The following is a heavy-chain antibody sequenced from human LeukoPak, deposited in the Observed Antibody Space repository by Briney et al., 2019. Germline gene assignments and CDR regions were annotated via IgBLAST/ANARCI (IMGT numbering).Heavy chain of an antibody. CDR2: INHSGST. V-gene: IGHV4-34*01. J-gene: IGHJ4*02. Sequence: PSETLSLTCAVYGGSFSGYYWSWIRQPPGKGLEWIGEINHSGSTNYNPSLKSRVTISVDTSKNQFSLKLSSVPAADTAVYYCASSSRHYYDSSGYYYWGQGTLVTVSS. D-gene: IGHD3-22*01. CDR3: ASSSRHYYDSSGYYY. CDR1: GGSFSGYY.